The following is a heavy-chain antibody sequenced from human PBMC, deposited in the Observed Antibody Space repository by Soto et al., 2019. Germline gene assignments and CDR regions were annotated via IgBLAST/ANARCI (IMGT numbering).Heavy chain of an antibody. Sequence: QTLSLSCVISGDRVSSNSAAWNWIRQSPSRGLEWLGRTYYRSKWYNDYAVSVKSRITINPDASKNQFSLQLNAVTPEDTVVYYCARVLSIQHWLPLFIYYCRDGWGQGTTVTVCS. CDR1: GDRVSSNSAA. CDR3: ARVLSIQHWLPLFIYYCRDG. D-gene: IGHD6-19*01. J-gene: IGHJ6*02. V-gene: IGHV6-1*01. CDR2: TYYRSKWYN.